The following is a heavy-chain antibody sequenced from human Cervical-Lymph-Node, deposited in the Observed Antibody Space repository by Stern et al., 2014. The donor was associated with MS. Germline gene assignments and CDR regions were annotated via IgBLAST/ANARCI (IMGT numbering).Heavy chain of an antibody. CDR3: ASERYTYYDDQRPPGGFGP. J-gene: IGHJ5*02. CDR1: GITFSHSD. Sequence: VQLVQSGPEVKKPGASVKVSCKASGITFSHSDVQWLRQARGQRLEWIGWVVALNGDTNYAQSFQGRVTITRDISTGTVFMELRSLKSEDTAVYYCASERYTYYDDQRPPGGFGPWGQGTLVTVSS. D-gene: IGHD5-18*01. V-gene: IGHV1-58*01. CDR2: VVALNGDT.